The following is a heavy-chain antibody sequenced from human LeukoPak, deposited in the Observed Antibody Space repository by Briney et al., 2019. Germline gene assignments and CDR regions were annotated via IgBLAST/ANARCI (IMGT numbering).Heavy chain of an antibody. V-gene: IGHV3-23*01. Sequence: GGSLRLSCAASGFTFSSYAMSWVRQAPGKGLEWVSAISGSGGSTYYADSVKGRFTISGDNAKNSLYLQMNSLRAEDTAVYYCARRWGRLIPSYDAFDIWGQGTMVTVSS. CDR3: ARRWGRLIPSYDAFDI. D-gene: IGHD3-16*01. CDR1: GFTFSSYA. J-gene: IGHJ3*02. CDR2: ISGSGGST.